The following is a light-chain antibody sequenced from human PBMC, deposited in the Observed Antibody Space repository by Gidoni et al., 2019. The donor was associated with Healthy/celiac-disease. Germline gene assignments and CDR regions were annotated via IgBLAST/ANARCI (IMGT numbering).Light chain of an antibody. CDR1: QSVSSSY. Sequence: IVLTQSPGTLSLSPGERATLSCRARQSVSSSYLAWYQQKPGQAPRLLIYGASSRATGIPDRFSGSGSGTDFTLTISRLEPEDFAVYYCQQYDSAWTFGQGTKVEIK. CDR3: QQYDSAWT. J-gene: IGKJ1*01. V-gene: IGKV3-20*01. CDR2: GAS.